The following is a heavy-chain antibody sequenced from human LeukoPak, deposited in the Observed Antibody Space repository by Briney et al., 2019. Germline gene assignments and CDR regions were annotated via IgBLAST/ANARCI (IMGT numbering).Heavy chain of an antibody. Sequence: PSETLSLTCAVYGGSFSGYYWSWIRQPPGKGLEWIGEIYHSGSTNYNPSLKSRVTISVDKSKNQFSLKLSSVTAADTAVYYCARDNYYDSSGYYRYGMDVWGQGTTVTVSS. CDR2: IYHSGST. CDR1: GGSFSGYY. J-gene: IGHJ6*02. V-gene: IGHV4-34*01. D-gene: IGHD3-22*01. CDR3: ARDNYYDSSGYYRYGMDV.